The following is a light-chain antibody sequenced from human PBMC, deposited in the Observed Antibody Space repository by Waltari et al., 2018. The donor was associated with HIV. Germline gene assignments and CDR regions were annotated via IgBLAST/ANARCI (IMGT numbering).Light chain of an antibody. Sequence: DIQMTQSHSSLSASVAERVPITCRPSQNISSYLNWYQQKPGKAPNLLVYAASSLQSGVPSRFSGSGSGTDFTLTISSLQPEDFATYYCQQCYSTPLTFGGGTKVEIK. J-gene: IGKJ4*01. CDR2: AAS. CDR1: QNISSY. CDR3: QQCYSTPLT. V-gene: IGKV1-39*01.